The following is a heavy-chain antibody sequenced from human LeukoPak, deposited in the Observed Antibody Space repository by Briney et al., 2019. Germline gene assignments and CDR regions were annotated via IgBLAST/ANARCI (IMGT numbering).Heavy chain of an antibody. Sequence: SQTLSLTCTVSGGSISSGSYYWSSIRQPAGKGLEWIGRIYTRGSTNYNPSLKSRVTISVDTSKNQFSLKLSSVTAADTAVYYCARAIAYCGGDCWAFSYWGQGTLVTVSS. D-gene: IGHD2-21*01. CDR1: GGSISSGSYY. CDR3: ARAIAYCGGDCWAFSY. CDR2: IYTRGST. V-gene: IGHV4-61*02. J-gene: IGHJ4*02.